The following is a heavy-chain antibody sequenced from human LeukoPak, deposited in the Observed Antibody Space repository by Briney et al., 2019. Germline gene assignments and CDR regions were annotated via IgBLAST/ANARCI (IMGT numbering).Heavy chain of an antibody. CDR2: IIPIFGTA. CDR3: ARLQGPTITIFGVVPRWFDP. Sequence: SVKVSCKXSGGTFSSYAISWVRQAPGQGLEWMGGIIPIFGTANYAQKFQGRVTITADESTSTAYMELSSLRSEDTAVYYCARLQGPTITIFGVVPRWFDPWGQGTLVTVSS. V-gene: IGHV1-69*13. CDR1: GGTFSSYA. D-gene: IGHD3-3*01. J-gene: IGHJ5*02.